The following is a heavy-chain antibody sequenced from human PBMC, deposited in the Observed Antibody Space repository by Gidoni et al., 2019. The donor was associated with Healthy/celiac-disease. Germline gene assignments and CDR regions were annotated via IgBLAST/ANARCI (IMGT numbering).Heavy chain of an antibody. CDR3: ARHFQEDMVRASNFDY. D-gene: IGHD3-10*01. J-gene: IGHJ4*02. CDR2: IYYSGST. CDR1: GSSISSSRYY. V-gene: IGHV4-39*01. Sequence: QLQLQESGPGLVKPSEPLSLTCTVSGSSISSSRYYWGWIRQPPGKGLEWIGSIYYSGSTYYNPSLKSRVTISVDTSKNQFSLKLSSVTAADTAVYYCARHFQEDMVRASNFDYWGQGTLVTVSS.